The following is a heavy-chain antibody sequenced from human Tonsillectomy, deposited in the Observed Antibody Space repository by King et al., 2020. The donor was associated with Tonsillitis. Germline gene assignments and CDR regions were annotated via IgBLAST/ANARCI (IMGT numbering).Heavy chain of an antibody. D-gene: IGHD2-15*01. Sequence: VQLQESGPGLVKPSQTLSLTCTVSGGSISGGAYYCSWLRQRPGKGLGWIGYSYNTENTYYNPSLRSRLTISVDTSKNQFSLKLSSVTAADTAVYYCGRYEGGVFGPWGQGTLVTVSS. CDR2: SYNTENT. CDR3: GRYEGGVFGP. V-gene: IGHV4-31*03. CDR1: GGSISGGAYY. J-gene: IGHJ5*02.